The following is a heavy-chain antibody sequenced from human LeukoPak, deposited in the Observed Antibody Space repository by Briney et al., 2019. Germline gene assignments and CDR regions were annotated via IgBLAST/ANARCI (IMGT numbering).Heavy chain of an antibody. CDR1: GFTFDDYA. Sequence: GGSLRLSCAASGFTFDDYAMHWVRQAPGKGLEWVSGISWNSGSIDYADSVKGRFTISRDDAKNSLYLQMNSLRAEDMALYYGAKGGYDSSGYPFDYWGQGTLVTVSS. CDR2: ISWNSGSI. D-gene: IGHD3-22*01. V-gene: IGHV3-9*03. J-gene: IGHJ4*02. CDR3: AKGGYDSSGYPFDY.